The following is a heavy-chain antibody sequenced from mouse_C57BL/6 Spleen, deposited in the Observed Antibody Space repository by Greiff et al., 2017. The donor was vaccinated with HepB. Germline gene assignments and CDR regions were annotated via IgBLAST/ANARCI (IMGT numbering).Heavy chain of an antibody. D-gene: IGHD1-1*01. V-gene: IGHV1-15*01. CDR1: GYTFTDYE. Sequence: QVQLQQSGAELVRPGASVTLSCKASGYTFTDYEMHWVKQTPVHGQEWIGAIDPETGGTAYNQKFKGKAILTADKSSSTAYMELRSLTSEDSAVYYCTRPSLNYYGSSYPNWYFDVWGTGTTVTVSS. CDR2: IDPETGGT. J-gene: IGHJ1*03. CDR3: TRPSLNYYGSSYPNWYFDV.